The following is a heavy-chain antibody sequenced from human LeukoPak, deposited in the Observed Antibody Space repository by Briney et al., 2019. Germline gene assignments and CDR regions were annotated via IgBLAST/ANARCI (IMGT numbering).Heavy chain of an antibody. CDR1: GFTFSSYA. V-gene: IGHV3-30-3*01. CDR3: ARGDGGYYYGMDV. CDR2: ISYDGSNK. D-gene: IGHD5-24*01. Sequence: GRSLRLSCAASGFTFSSYAMHWVRQAPGKGLEWVAVISYDGSNKYYADSVKVRFTISRDSAKNSLFLQINSLRAGDTAVYYCARGDGGYYYGMDVWGQGTTVTVSS. J-gene: IGHJ6*02.